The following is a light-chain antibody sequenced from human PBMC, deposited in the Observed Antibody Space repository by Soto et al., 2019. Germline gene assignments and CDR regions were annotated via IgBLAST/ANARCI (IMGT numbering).Light chain of an antibody. Sequence: EIVLTQSPGTLSLSPGERATLSCRASQSVSSSYLAWYQQKPGQAPRLLIYGASSRANGIPDRFSGSGSGTDFPLTISRLEPEDFAVYYCQQYGSSFWTFGQGTKVEIK. CDR3: QQYGSSFWT. J-gene: IGKJ1*01. CDR2: GAS. CDR1: QSVSSSY. V-gene: IGKV3-20*01.